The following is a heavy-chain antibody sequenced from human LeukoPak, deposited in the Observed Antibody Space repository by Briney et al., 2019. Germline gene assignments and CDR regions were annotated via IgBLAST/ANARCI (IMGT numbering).Heavy chain of an antibody. J-gene: IGHJ2*01. V-gene: IGHV4-59*01. Sequence: SETLSLICTVSGGSISSYYWSWIRQPPGKGLEWIGYIYYSGSTNYNPSLKSRVTISVDTSKNQFSLKLKSVTAADTAVYYCARDRGAAWWYFDLWGRGTLVTVSS. CDR3: ARDRGAAWWYFDL. CDR1: GGSISSYY. CDR2: IYYSGST. D-gene: IGHD3-10*01.